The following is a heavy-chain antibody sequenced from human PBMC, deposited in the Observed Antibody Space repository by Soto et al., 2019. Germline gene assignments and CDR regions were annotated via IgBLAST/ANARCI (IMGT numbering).Heavy chain of an antibody. D-gene: IGHD2-2*01. CDR2: SSSNGDST. Sequence: GGSLRLSCSVSGFTIITYAMHWVRQAPGKGLEYVASSSSNGDSTYYADSVKGRFTISRDNSKNTLYLQMSSLRAEDTALYYCVKDRYVDYWGQGIQLTVSS. CDR1: GFTIITYA. J-gene: IGHJ4*02. V-gene: IGHV3-64D*06. CDR3: VKDRYVDY.